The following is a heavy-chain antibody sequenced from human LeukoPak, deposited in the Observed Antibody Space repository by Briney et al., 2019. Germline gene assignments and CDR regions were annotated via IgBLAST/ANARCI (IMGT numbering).Heavy chain of an antibody. D-gene: IGHD7-27*01. CDR3: TKDLTGELDY. J-gene: IGHJ4*02. CDR2: ISWNSGSI. Sequence: GRSLRLSCAASGFTFDDYAMHWVRQAPGKGLEWVSGISWNSGSIGYADSVKGRFTISRDNAKNTLYLQMNSLRAEDTALYYCTKDLTGELDYWGQGTLVTVSS. CDR1: GFTFDDYA. V-gene: IGHV3-9*01.